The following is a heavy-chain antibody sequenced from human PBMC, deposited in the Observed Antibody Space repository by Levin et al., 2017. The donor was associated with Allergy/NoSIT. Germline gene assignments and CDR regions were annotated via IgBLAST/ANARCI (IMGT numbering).Heavy chain of an antibody. D-gene: IGHD2-15*01. CDR3: AGRFCSGDICYCGSHGMDV. CDR2: IYNSGST. V-gene: IGHV4-59*08. Sequence: PSETLSLTCTVSGASISSYYWSWIRQPPGKGLEWIGYIYNSGSTKYNPSLKSRVTISVDTSKNQFSLKLNSVTAADTAAYYCAGRFCSGDICYCGSHGMDVWGQGTTVTVSS. J-gene: IGHJ6*02. CDR1: GASISSYY.